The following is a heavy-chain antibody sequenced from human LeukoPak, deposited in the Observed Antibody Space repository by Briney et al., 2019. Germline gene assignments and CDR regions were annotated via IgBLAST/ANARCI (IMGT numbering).Heavy chain of an antibody. D-gene: IGHD4-23*01. CDR2: IDHSGIT. CDR1: GGSFSDSY. CDR3: ARGSNSMAY. Sequence: PSETLSLTCAVYGGSFSDSYWSWIRQPPGEGLEWVGEIDHSGITNYNPSLKSRVSISVDTSKNQFSLNLNSVTAADTAMYYCARGSNSMAYWGQGTLVTVSS. V-gene: IGHV4-34*01. J-gene: IGHJ4*02.